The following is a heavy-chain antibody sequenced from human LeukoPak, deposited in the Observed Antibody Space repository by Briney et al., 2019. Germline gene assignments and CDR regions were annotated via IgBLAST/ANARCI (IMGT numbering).Heavy chain of an antibody. J-gene: IGHJ4*02. CDR3: ARAVDILTGYEWYFDY. D-gene: IGHD3-9*01. Sequence: ASVKVSCKASGYTFTSYYMHWVRQAPGQGLEWMGIINPSGGCTSYAQKFQGRVTMTRDTSTSTVYMELSSLRSEDTAVYYCARAVDILTGYEWYFDYWGQGTLVTVSS. CDR2: INPSGGCT. CDR1: GYTFTSYY. V-gene: IGHV1-46*01.